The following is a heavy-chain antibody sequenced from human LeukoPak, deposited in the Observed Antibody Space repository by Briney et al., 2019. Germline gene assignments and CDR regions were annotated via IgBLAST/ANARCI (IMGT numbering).Heavy chain of an antibody. J-gene: IGHJ6*02. CDR1: GFTVSSNY. Sequence: GGSLRLSCAASGFTVSSNYMSWVRQAPGKGLEWVSVIYSGGSTYYADSVKGRFTISRDNSKNTLYLQMNSLRAEDTAVYYCALSPRTNYYYGMDVWGQGTTVTVSS. V-gene: IGHV3-53*01. CDR2: IYSGGST. CDR3: ALSPRTNYYYGMDV.